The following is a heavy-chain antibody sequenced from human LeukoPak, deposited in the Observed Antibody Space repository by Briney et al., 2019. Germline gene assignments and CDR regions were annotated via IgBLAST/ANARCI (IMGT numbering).Heavy chain of an antibody. J-gene: IGHJ4*02. D-gene: IGHD2-15*01. Sequence: GESLKISCKGSGYRFNNYWIACVRQMPGKGLEFMGIIYPGDSETTYSPSFQGQVSISADKSISTAFLQWSSLKASDTAMYYCARLWYGQLAGFDYWGQGTLVTVSS. CDR2: IYPGDSET. V-gene: IGHV5-51*01. CDR1: GYRFNNYW. CDR3: ARLWYGQLAGFDY.